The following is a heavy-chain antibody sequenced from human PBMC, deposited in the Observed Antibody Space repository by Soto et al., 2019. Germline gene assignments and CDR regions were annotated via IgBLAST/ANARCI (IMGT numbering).Heavy chain of an antibody. CDR2: ISGSGGST. V-gene: IGHV3-23*01. CDR3: AKSKTLVVVTAINWYFDL. J-gene: IGHJ2*01. CDR1: GFTFSSYA. Sequence: PGGSLRLSCAASGFTFSSYAMSWVRQAPGKGLEWVSAISGSGGSTYYADSVKGRFTISRDNSKNTLYLQMNSLRAEDTAVYYCAKSKTLVVVTAINWYFDLWGRGTLVTVSS. D-gene: IGHD2-21*02.